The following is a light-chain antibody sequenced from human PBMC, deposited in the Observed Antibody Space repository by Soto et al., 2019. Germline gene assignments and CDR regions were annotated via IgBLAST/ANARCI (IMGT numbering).Light chain of an antibody. CDR1: QTISSW. V-gene: IGKV1-5*03. CDR3: QHYNSYSEA. Sequence: DIQMTQSPSTLSGSVGDRVTITCRASQTISSWLAWYQQKPWKAPKLLIYKASTLKSGVPSRFSGSGSGTEFTLTISSLQPDDFAPYYCQHYNSYSEAFGQGTKVELK. CDR2: KAS. J-gene: IGKJ1*01.